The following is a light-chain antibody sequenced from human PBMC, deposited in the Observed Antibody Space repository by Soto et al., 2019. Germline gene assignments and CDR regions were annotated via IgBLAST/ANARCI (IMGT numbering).Light chain of an antibody. CDR1: SSDVGGNKY. V-gene: IGLV2-14*01. Sequence: QSARTQPASVSGSLGQSITISCTGISSDVGGNKYVSWYQQHPGKASQLVIYDVSNRPSGVSNRFSGFKSVNTASLTISGLQAEDEADYYCSSYADTIVVFGGGTKLTVL. CDR3: SSYADTIVV. J-gene: IGLJ2*01. CDR2: DVS.